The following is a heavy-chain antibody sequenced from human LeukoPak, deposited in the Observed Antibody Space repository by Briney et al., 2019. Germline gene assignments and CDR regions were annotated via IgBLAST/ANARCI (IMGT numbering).Heavy chain of an antibody. CDR1: GASISSSGSF. D-gene: IGHD5-24*01. J-gene: IGHJ4*02. CDR2: SGTT. CDR3: ASGRDGYNTDY. Sequence: SETLSLTCTVSGASISSSGSFWGWFRQPPGKGLELLGTSGTTYYNPSLKSRVTISVDTSKNQFSLKLSSVTAADTAVYYCASGRDGYNTDYWGQGTLVTVSS. V-gene: IGHV4-39*07.